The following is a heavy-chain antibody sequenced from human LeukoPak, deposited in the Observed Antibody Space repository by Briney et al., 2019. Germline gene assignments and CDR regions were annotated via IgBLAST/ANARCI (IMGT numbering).Heavy chain of an antibody. Sequence: GASVKVSCKASGYTFTCYYMHWVRQAPGQGLEWMGGIIPIFGTANYAQKFQGRVTITTDESTSTAYMELSSLRSEDTAVYYCARVTTVDIAFDYWGQGTLVTVSS. CDR1: GYTFTCYY. V-gene: IGHV1-69*05. J-gene: IGHJ4*02. CDR3: ARVTTVDIAFDY. CDR2: IIPIFGTA. D-gene: IGHD5-12*01.